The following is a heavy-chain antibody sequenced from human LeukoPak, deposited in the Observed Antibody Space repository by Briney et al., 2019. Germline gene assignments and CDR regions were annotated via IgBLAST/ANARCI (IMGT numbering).Heavy chain of an antibody. CDR1: GFTFSSYS. V-gene: IGHV3-21*01. CDR3: ARASRDGYNSHLCY. J-gene: IGHJ4*02. Sequence: GGSLRLSCAASGFTFSSYSMNWVRQAPGKGLEWVSSISSSSSYIYYADSVKGRFTISRDNAKNSLYMQMNSLRAEDTAVYYCARASRDGYNSHLCYWGQGTLVTVSS. D-gene: IGHD5-24*01. CDR2: ISSSSSYI.